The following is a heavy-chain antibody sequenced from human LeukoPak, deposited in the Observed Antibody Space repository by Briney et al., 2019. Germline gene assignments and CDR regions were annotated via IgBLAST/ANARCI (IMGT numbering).Heavy chain of an antibody. CDR2: IHPGDSDT. CDR3: VRPTDSSGYPDY. V-gene: IGHV5-51*01. CDR1: GYSFPSYW. Sequence: GESLKISCKASGYSFPSYWIGWVRQMPGKGLGWMGIIHPGDSDTRYSPSFQGQVTISADRSISTAYLQWSSLKASDSAMYYCVRPTDSSGYPDYWGQGALVTVSS. D-gene: IGHD3-22*01. J-gene: IGHJ4*02.